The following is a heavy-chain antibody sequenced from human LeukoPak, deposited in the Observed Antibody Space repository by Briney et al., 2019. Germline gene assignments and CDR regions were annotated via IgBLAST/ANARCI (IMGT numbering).Heavy chain of an antibody. D-gene: IGHD4-23*01. Sequence: SVKVSCKASGYTFTSYDISWVRQAPGQGLEWMGGIIPIFGTANYAQKFQGRVTITADESTSTAYMELSSLRSEDTAVYYCARGGTVVTGNYFYYYMDVWGKGTTVTISS. J-gene: IGHJ6*03. V-gene: IGHV1-69*13. CDR2: IIPIFGTA. CDR1: GYTFTSYD. CDR3: ARGGTVVTGNYFYYYMDV.